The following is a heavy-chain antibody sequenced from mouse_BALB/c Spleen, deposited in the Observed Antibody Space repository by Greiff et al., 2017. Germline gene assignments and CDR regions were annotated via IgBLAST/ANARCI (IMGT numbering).Heavy chain of an antibody. D-gene: IGHD4-1*01. V-gene: IGHV5-12-1*01. J-gene: IGHJ2*01. CDR1: GFAFSSYD. CDR3: ARSETGIFDY. Sequence: EVQLVESGGGLVKPGGSLKLSCAASGFAFSSYDMSWVRQTPEKRLEWVAYISSGGGSTYYPDTVKGRFTISRDNPKNTLFLQMTSLRSEDTAMYYCARSETGIFDYWGQGTTLTVSS. CDR2: ISSGGGST.